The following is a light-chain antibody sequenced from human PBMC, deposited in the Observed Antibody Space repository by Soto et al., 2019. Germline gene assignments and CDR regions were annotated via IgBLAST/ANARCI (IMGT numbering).Light chain of an antibody. Sequence: QSALTQPPSVSGSPGQSVTISCTGTSSDVGGYNRVSWYQQPPGTAPKLMIYEVSNRPSGVPDRFSGSKSGNTASLTISGLQAADEANYYCSSYASGSNVVFGGGTKLTVL. CDR3: SSYASGSNVV. J-gene: IGLJ2*01. CDR2: EVS. CDR1: SSDVGGYNR. V-gene: IGLV2-18*02.